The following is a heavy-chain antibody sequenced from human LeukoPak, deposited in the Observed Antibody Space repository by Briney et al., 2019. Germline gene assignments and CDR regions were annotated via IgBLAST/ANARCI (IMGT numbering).Heavy chain of an antibody. CDR2: ISYDGSNK. CDR1: GFTFSSYA. D-gene: IGHD3-3*01. CDR3: ASEIIFGSFDY. V-gene: IGHV3-30*04. Sequence: GGSLRLSCATSGFTFSSYAMHWVRQAPGKGLEWVAVISYDGSNKYYADSVKGRFTISRDNSKNTLYLQMNSLRAEDTAVYYCASEIIFGSFDYWGQGTLVTVSS. J-gene: IGHJ4*02.